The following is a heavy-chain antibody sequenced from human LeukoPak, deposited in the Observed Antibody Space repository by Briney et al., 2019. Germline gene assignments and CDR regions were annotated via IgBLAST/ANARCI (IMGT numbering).Heavy chain of an antibody. V-gene: IGHV4-39*07. CDR2: IYYSGST. J-gene: IGHJ4*02. D-gene: IGHD1-26*01. Sequence: SETLSLTCSVSGGSVSGSNYYWAWIRQPPEKGLEWIGTIYYSGSTYYNVSLKSRVTISVDTSKNQFSLNLSSVTAADMAVYYCARLRSPGDFDYWGQGTLVTVSS. CDR3: ARLRSPGDFDY. CDR1: GGSVSGSNYY.